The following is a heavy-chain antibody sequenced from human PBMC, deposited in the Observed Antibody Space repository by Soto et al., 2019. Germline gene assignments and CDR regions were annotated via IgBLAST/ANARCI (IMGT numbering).Heavy chain of an antibody. D-gene: IGHD6-19*01. CDR1: GFTFSSYW. J-gene: IGHJ5*02. Sequence: GGSLRLSCAASGFTFSSYWMHWVRQAPGKGLVWVSRINSDGSSTTYADSVKGRFTISRDNAKDTLYLQMNSLRAEDTAVYYCARAGLAVAGNNWFDPWGQGTLVTVSS. V-gene: IGHV3-74*01. CDR2: INSDGSST. CDR3: ARAGLAVAGNNWFDP.